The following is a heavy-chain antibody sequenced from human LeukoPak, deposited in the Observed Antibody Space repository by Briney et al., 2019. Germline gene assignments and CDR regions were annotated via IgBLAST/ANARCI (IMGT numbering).Heavy chain of an antibody. CDR1: GGSISSYY. J-gene: IGHJ6*03. Sequence: PSETLSLTCTVSGGSISSYYWSWIRQPPGKGLEWIGYIYTSGSTNYNPSLKSRVTISVDTSKNQFSLKLSSVTAADTAVYYCARRAVAGTDYYYYYMDVWGKGTTVTVSS. D-gene: IGHD6-19*01. CDR3: ARRAVAGTDYYYYYMDV. CDR2: IYTSGST. V-gene: IGHV4-4*09.